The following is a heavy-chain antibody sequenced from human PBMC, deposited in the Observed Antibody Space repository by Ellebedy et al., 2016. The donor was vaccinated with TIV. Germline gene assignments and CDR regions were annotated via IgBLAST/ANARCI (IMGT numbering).Heavy chain of an antibody. CDR3: ARRITGTYGDDALDI. J-gene: IGHJ3*02. Sequence: GESLKISCAASGFTVSYTYMSWVRQAPGKGLEWVSVIHTGGDTYYADSVKGRFTISRDSSKNTLYLQMNSLIAEDTAVYYCARRITGTYGDDALDIWGQGTMVTVSS. CDR2: IHTGGDT. V-gene: IGHV3-53*01. D-gene: IGHD1-20*01. CDR1: GFTVSYTY.